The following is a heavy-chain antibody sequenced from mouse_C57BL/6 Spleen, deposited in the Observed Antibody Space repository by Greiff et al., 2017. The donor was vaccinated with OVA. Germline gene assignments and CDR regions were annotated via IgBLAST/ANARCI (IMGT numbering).Heavy chain of an antibody. D-gene: IGHD1-1*01. V-gene: IGHV14-3*01. CDR1: GFNIKNTY. J-gene: IGHJ1*03. CDR2: IDPANGNT. Sequence: VQLQQSVAELVRPGASVKLSCTASGFNIKNTYMYWVKQRPEQGLEWIGRIDPANGNTKYAPKFQGKATITADTSSNTAYLQLSSLTSEDTAIYYCARGSTVVAGNWYFDVWGTGTTVTVSS. CDR3: ARGSTVVAGNWYFDV.